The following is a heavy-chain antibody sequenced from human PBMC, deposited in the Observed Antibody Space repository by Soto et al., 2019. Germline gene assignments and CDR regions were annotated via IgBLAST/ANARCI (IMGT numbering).Heavy chain of an antibody. CDR2: IDPSDSYT. CDR1: GYSFTSYW. D-gene: IGHD2-2*01. V-gene: IGHV5-10-1*01. CDR3: ARISAWDIVVVPAANDDY. J-gene: IGHJ4*02. Sequence: GESLKISCKGSGYSFTSYWISWVRQMPGKGLEWMGRIDPSDSYTNYSPSFQGHVTISADKSISTAYLQWSSLKASDTAMYYCARISAWDIVVVPAANDDYWGQGTLVTVSS.